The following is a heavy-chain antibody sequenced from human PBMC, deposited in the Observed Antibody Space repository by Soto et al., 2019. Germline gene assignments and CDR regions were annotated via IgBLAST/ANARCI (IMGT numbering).Heavy chain of an antibody. CDR1: GYTFTSYG. D-gene: IGHD2-15*01. J-gene: IGHJ4*01. CDR3: ARSGYCSGGSCYRGYLDF. CDR2: ISAYNGNT. Sequence: ASVKVSCKASGYTFTSYGISWVRQAPGQGLEWMGWISAYNGNTNYAQKLQGRVTMTTDTPTSTAYMELSSLRSDNTAVYYCARSGYCSGGSCYRGYLDFWGQGTLVTVSS. V-gene: IGHV1-18*01.